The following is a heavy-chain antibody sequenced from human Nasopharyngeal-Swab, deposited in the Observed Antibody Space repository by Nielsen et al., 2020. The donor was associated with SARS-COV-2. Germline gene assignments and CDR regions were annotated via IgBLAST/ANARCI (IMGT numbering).Heavy chain of an antibody. CDR3: ARGARVQLVRTGWFDP. J-gene: IGHJ5*02. CDR2: IYYSGST. Sequence: SETLSLTCTVSGGSISSYYWSWIRQPPGKGLEWIGSIYYSGSTYYNPSLKSRVTISVDTSKNQFSLKLSSVTAADTAVYYCARGARVQLVRTGWFDPWGQGTLVTVSS. CDR1: GGSISSYY. V-gene: IGHV4-39*01. D-gene: IGHD6-6*01.